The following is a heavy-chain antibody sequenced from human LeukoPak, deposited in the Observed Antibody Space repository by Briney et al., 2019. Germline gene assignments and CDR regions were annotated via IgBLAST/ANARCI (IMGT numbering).Heavy chain of an antibody. CDR1: GGSISSYY. V-gene: IGHV4-59*12. CDR3: ARGRGSSWYYFDS. D-gene: IGHD6-13*01. CDR2: IYYSGST. Sequence: SETLSLTCTVSGGSISSYYWSWIRQPPGKGLEWIGYIYYSGSTNYNPSLKGRVTMTVDTSKNQFSLNLSSVTAADTAVYYCARGRGSSWYYFDSWGQGTLVTVSS. J-gene: IGHJ4*02.